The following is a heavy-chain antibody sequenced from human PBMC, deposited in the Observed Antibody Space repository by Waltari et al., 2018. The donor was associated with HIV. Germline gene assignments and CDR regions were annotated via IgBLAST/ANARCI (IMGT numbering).Heavy chain of an antibody. CDR2: IYHSGST. CDR3: ARDVGEWEPQQPNWFDP. Sequence: QVQLQESGPGLVKPSETLSLTCTVSGYSISSGYYWGWIRQPPGKGLEWIGSIYHSGSTYYNPSLKSRVTISVDTSKNQFSLKLSSVTAADTAVYYCARDVGEWEPQQPNWFDPWGQGTLVTVSS. D-gene: IGHD1-26*01. J-gene: IGHJ5*02. V-gene: IGHV4-38-2*02. CDR1: GYSISSGYY.